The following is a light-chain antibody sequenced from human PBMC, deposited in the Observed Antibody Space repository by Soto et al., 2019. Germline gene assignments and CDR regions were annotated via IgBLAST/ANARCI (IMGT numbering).Light chain of an antibody. CDR3: SSYTATRTYV. J-gene: IGLJ1*01. CDR1: NSDVGAYNY. V-gene: IGLV2-14*01. CDR2: DVS. Sequence: ALTQPASVSGSPGQSVSISCTGTNSDVGAYNYVSWYQHHPGEAPKIIIYDVSDRPSGVSNRFSGSKSGNTASLTISGLQAEDEADYYCSSYTATRTYVFGTGTKVTVL.